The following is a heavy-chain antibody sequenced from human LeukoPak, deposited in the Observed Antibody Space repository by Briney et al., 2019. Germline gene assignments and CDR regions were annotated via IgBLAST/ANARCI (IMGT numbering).Heavy chain of an antibody. CDR1: GYTFTSYG. CDR3: ARYYYDSSGYSHNYYYYYMDV. CDR2: MNPNSGDT. J-gene: IGHJ6*03. D-gene: IGHD3-22*01. V-gene: IGHV1-8*03. Sequence: ASVKVSCKASGYTFTSYGINWVRQATGQGLEWMGWMNPNSGDTGYAQKFQGRVTITRNTSISTAYMELSSLRSEDTAVYYCARYYYDSSGYSHNYYYYYMDVWGKGTTVTVSS.